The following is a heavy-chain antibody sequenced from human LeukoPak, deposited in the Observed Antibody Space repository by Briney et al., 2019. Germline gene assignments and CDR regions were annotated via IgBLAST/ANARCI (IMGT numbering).Heavy chain of an antibody. Sequence: RPGGSLRLSCAASGFTFDDYGMSWVRQAPGKGLEWVSGINWSGGSAGYADSVKGRFTISRDNAKNSLYLQMNSLRAEDTAVYYCARESSTYDYFDYWGQGTLVTVSS. D-gene: IGHD2-8*01. CDR1: GFTFDDYG. V-gene: IGHV3-20*04. CDR3: ARESSTYDYFDY. CDR2: INWSGGSA. J-gene: IGHJ4*02.